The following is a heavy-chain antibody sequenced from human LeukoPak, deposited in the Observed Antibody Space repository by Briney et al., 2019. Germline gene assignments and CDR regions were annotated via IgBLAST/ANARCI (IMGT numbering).Heavy chain of an antibody. CDR3: AKDGRGRTFFGDIEY. CDR1: GFSFSLYG. Sequence: PGGSLRLSCAASGFSFSLYGMHWVRQAPGKGLEWGAVISNDGDSEYYSDSVKGRFTISRDNAKDTLYLQMDSLRRDDTAVYFCAKDGRGRTFFGDIEYWGQGTLVAVSS. J-gene: IGHJ4*02. D-gene: IGHD3-10*01. CDR2: ISNDGDSE. V-gene: IGHV3-30*18.